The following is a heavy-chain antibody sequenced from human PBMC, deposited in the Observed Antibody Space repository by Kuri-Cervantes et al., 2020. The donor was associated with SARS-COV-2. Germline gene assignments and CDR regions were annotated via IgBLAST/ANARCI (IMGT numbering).Heavy chain of an antibody. CDR1: GYSFSSYW. Sequence: GGSLRLSCQGSGYSFSSYWIGWVRQMPGKGLEWMGIIYPADSETRYSPSLQGQVTISADKSTTTAYLQWSSLKASDTAMYYCARLLFWSGFVDSWCQGTLVTVSS. J-gene: IGHJ4*02. V-gene: IGHV5-51*01. CDR2: IYPADSET. D-gene: IGHD3-3*01. CDR3: ARLLFWSGFVDS.